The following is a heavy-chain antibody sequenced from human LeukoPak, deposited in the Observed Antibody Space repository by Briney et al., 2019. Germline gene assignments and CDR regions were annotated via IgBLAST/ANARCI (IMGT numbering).Heavy chain of an antibody. D-gene: IGHD2-15*01. V-gene: IGHV1-2*02. CDR1: GYTFTGYY. CDR2: INPNSGGT. Sequence: ASVKVSCKASGYTFTGYYMHWVRQAPGQGLEWMGWINPNSGGTNYAQKFQGRVTMTRDTSISTAYMELSRLRSDDTAVYYCARDRKLLEYYYYYMDVWGKGTTVTVSS. J-gene: IGHJ6*03. CDR3: ARDRKLLEYYYYYMDV.